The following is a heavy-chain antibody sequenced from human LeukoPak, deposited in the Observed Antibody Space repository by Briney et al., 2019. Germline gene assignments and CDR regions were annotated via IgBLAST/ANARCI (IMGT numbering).Heavy chain of an antibody. V-gene: IGHV3-23*01. J-gene: IGHJ4*02. CDR3: AKSTGVYYDSSGYYS. CDR2: ISGSGGST. CDR1: GFTFSDYY. D-gene: IGHD3-22*01. Sequence: GGSLRLSCAASGFTFSDYYMSGLRQAPGKGLEWVSAISGSGGSTYYADSVKGRFTISRDNSKNTLYLQMNSLRAEDTAVYYCAKSTGVYYDSSGYYSWGQGTLVTVSS.